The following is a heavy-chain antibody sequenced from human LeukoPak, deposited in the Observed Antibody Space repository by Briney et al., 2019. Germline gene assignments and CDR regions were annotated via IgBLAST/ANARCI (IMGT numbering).Heavy chain of an antibody. CDR3: AREIDYGDYGWFDP. D-gene: IGHD4-17*01. Sequence: KPSETLSLTCTVSGYSISSGYYWGWIRQPPGKGLEWIGSIYHSGSTYYNPSLKSRVTISVDTSKNQFSLKLSSVTAADTAVYYCAREIDYGDYGWFDPWGQGTLVTVSS. CDR2: IYHSGST. J-gene: IGHJ5*02. V-gene: IGHV4-38-2*02. CDR1: GYSISSGYY.